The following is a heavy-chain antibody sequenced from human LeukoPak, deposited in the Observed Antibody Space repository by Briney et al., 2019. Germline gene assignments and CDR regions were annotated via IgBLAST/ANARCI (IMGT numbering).Heavy chain of an antibody. Sequence: ASVKVSCKASGYTFTSYGISWVRQAPGQGLEWMGWISAYNGNTNYAQKLQGRVTMTTDTSTSTAYMELSSLRSEDTAVYYCARDSGRALGSALDIWGQGTMVTVSS. CDR3: ARDSGRALGSALDI. CDR2: ISAYNGNT. J-gene: IGHJ3*02. V-gene: IGHV1-18*01. CDR1: GYTFTSYG. D-gene: IGHD3-10*01.